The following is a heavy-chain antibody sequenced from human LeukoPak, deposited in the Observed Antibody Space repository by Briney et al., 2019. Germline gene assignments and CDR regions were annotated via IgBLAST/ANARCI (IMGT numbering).Heavy chain of an antibody. Sequence: GGSLRLSCADSQFTFNGSWMNWVRQAPGKGLEWVANMDPTGSQKRYVDSVKGRFTISKDNPGASLYLGMHSLRAEDTAIYYCAIWTSGNYWGQGTLVTVSS. CDR3: AIWTSGNY. CDR2: MDPTGSQK. J-gene: IGHJ4*02. V-gene: IGHV3-7*01. D-gene: IGHD1-1*01. CDR1: QFTFNGSW.